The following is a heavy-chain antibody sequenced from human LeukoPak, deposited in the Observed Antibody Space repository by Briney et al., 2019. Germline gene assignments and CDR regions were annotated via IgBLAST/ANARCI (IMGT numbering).Heavy chain of an antibody. CDR3: ARAYSVAGEVTIDY. Sequence: SQTLSLTCAISGDSVSSNSAAWNWIRQSPSRGLEWLGRTYYRSKWYNDYAVSVKSRITINPDTSKNRFSLQLNSVTPEDTAVYYCARAYSVAGEVTIDYWGQGTLVTVSS. J-gene: IGHJ4*02. CDR1: GDSVSSNSAA. D-gene: IGHD6-19*01. V-gene: IGHV6-1*01. CDR2: TYYRSKWYN.